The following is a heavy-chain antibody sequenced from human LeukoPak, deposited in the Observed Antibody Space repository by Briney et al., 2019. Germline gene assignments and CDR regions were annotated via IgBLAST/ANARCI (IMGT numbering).Heavy chain of an antibody. CDR2: IKQDGSEK. J-gene: IGHJ4*02. CDR3: ARVGDYGGKHFDY. CDR1: GFTFSSYW. V-gene: IGHV3-7*05. D-gene: IGHD4-23*01. Sequence: GGSLRLSCAAFGFTFSSYWMSWVRQAPGKGLEWVANIKQDGSEKYYVDSVKGRFTISRDNAKNSLYLQMNSLRAEDTAVYYCARVGDYGGKHFDYWGQGTPVTVSS.